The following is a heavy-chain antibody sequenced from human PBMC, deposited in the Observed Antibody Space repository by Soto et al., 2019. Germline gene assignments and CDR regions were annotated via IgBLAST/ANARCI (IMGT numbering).Heavy chain of an antibody. V-gene: IGHV1-58*01. D-gene: IGHD3-10*01. Sequence: GAPAKISCKASGFSFTSSAVPWVRQARGQRLEWIGWIVVGSGNTNYAQKFQERVTITRDMSTSTAYMELSSLRSEDTAVYYCAADRVSMDVWGQGTTVTVSS. J-gene: IGHJ6*02. CDR3: AADRVSMDV. CDR2: IVVGSGNT. CDR1: GFSFTSSA.